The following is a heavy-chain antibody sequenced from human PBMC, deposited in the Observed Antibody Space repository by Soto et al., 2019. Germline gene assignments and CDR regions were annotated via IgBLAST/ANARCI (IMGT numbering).Heavy chain of an antibody. D-gene: IGHD3-22*01. CDR1: GYTFTSYY. Sequence: ASVKVSCKASGYTFTSYYMHWVRQAPGQGLEWMGIINPSGGSTSYAQKFQGRVTRTRDTSTSTVYMELSSLRSEDTAVYYCAGDGGYDYLPIYYYYGRDVWGQETTVTVSS. V-gene: IGHV1-46*01. CDR2: INPSGGST. J-gene: IGHJ6*02. CDR3: AGDGGYDYLPIYYYYGRDV.